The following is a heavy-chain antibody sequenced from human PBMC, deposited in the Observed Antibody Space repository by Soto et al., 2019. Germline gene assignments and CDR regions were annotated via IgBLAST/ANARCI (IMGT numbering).Heavy chain of an antibody. V-gene: IGHV4-34*01. CDR2: INHSGST. CDR3: ARVIPVSGPDY. D-gene: IGHD3-16*01. CDR1: GGFFSSYY. J-gene: IGHJ4*02. Sequence: PSETLSLTCAVSGGFFSSYYWSWIRQPPGKGLEWIGEINHSGSTIYSPSLKSRVTISVDTSKNQFSLNLRTVTAAATAVYSCARVIPVSGPDYWGQRTLVTVSS.